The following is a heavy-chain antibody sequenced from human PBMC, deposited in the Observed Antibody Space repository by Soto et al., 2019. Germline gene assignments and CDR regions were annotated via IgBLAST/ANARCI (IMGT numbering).Heavy chain of an antibody. CDR2: ISAYNGNT. J-gene: IGHJ4*02. Sequence: QVQLVQSGAEVKKPGASVKVSCKASGYTFTSYGISWVRQAPGQGLEWMGWISAYNGNTNYAQKLQGRGTMTTDTSTSTAYMELRSLRSDDTAVYYCARGHGIVVVVSATPNHHELDYWGQGTLVTVSS. CDR1: GYTFTSYG. V-gene: IGHV1-18*01. D-gene: IGHD2-15*01. CDR3: ARGHGIVVVVSATPNHHELDY.